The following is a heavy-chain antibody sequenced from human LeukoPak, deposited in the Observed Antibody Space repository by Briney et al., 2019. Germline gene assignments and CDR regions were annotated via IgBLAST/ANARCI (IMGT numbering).Heavy chain of an antibody. CDR2: ISDDGSNK. CDR1: GFTFSNYG. J-gene: IGHJ3*02. CDR3: AKVGFTGSYMYAFDM. D-gene: IGHD1-26*01. V-gene: IGHV3-30*18. Sequence: GGSLRLSCVASGFTFSNYGMHWVRQAPGKGLEWVAVISDDGSNKYYPDSAKGRFTISRDNSKGTLNLQMDSLRIEDTAVYYCAKVGFTGSYMYAFDMWGQGTMVTVSS.